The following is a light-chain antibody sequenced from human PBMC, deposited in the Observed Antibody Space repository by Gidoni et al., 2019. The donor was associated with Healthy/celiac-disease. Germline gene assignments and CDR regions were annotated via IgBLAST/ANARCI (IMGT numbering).Light chain of an antibody. V-gene: IGKV1-33*01. Sequence: DIQMTQSPSSLSASVGDRVTITCQASQDISNYLNWYQQKPGKAPKLLIYDASNLETGVPSRFSGSGSGIDFTFTISSLQPEDIATYYCQQYYNFLVTFGPGTKVDIK. J-gene: IGKJ3*01. CDR3: QQYYNFLVT. CDR2: DAS. CDR1: QDISNY.